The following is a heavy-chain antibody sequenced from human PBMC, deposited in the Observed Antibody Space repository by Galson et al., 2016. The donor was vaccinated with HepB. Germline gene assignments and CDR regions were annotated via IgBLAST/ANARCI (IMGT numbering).Heavy chain of an antibody. Sequence: SLRLSCAASGFTFSNSAMSWVRQAPVKGLEWVSAISAGRGSTYYADSVKGRFTISRDSSKNTLSLQMNSLRAEDTAVYYCAKGTRSSLVGTNAYFDLWGRGTLVTVSS. V-gene: IGHV3-23*01. CDR1: GFTFSNSA. CDR2: ISAGRGST. J-gene: IGHJ2*01. CDR3: AKGTRSSLVGTNAYFDL. D-gene: IGHD1-7*01.